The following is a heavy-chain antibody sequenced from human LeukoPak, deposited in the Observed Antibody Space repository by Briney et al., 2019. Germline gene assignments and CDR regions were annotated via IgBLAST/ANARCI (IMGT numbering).Heavy chain of an antibody. J-gene: IGHJ4*02. V-gene: IGHV1-2*02. CDR3: AREHSSSSGKVFDY. CDR2: INPNSGGT. D-gene: IGHD6-6*01. CDR1: GYTFPGYY. Sequence: ASVKVSCKASGYTFPGYYMHWVRQAAGQGLEWMGWINPNSGGTNYAQKFQGRVTMTRDTSISTAYMELSRLRSDDTAVYYCAREHSSSSGKVFDYWGQGTLVTVSS.